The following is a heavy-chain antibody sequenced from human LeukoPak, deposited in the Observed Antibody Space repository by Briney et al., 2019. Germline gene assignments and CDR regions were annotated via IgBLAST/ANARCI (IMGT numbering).Heavy chain of an antibody. J-gene: IGHJ6*02. V-gene: IGHV3-23*01. CDR1: GFTFSSSA. CDR2: INTIGRRA. CDR3: VKDRPCETCMPMDA. D-gene: IGHD2-2*01. Sequence: GESLRLSCVASGFTFSSSAMSWVRQAPGKGLEWVASINTIGRRAYYADSVKGRFTISRDNSKDTVSLQMNSLRAEDSAIYFCVKDRPCETCMPMDAWGQGTTVTVSS.